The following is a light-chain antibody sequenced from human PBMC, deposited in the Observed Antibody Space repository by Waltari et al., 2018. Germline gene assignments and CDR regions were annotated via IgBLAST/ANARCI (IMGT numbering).Light chain of an antibody. CDR1: SGSIDTNY. CDR3: QSSDSSTGVV. J-gene: IGLJ2*01. Sequence: KFMLTQPHSVSESPGKTVTISCTGSSGSIDTNYVQWYPQRPGSAPRTVIYDDNQRPSGVPDRFSGSSDSSSNSASLTISGLKTEDEADYYCQSSDSSTGVVFGGGTKLTVL. V-gene: IGLV6-57*02. CDR2: DDN.